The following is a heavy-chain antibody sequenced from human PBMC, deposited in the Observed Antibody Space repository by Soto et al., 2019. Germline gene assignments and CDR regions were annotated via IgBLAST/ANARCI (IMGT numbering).Heavy chain of an antibody. D-gene: IGHD6-13*01. Sequence: EVQLVETGGGLIQPGGSLRLSCAASGFTVSSNYMSWVRQAPGKGLEWVSVIYSGGSTYYADSVKGRFTISRDNSKNTLYLQMNSLRAEDTAVYYCASPKPELAAGDDYYGMDVWGQGTTVTVSS. J-gene: IGHJ6*02. CDR3: ASPKPELAAGDDYYGMDV. CDR2: IYSGGST. V-gene: IGHV3-53*02. CDR1: GFTVSSNY.